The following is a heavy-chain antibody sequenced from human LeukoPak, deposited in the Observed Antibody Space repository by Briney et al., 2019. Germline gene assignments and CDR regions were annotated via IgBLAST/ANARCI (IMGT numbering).Heavy chain of an antibody. D-gene: IGHD4-17*01. Sequence: PGGSLRLSCAASGFTFSYYYMSWISQAPGKGLEWVSYISSSGSTIYYADSVKGRFTISRDNAKNSLYLQMNSLRAEDTAVYYCARDSHDYGDAYNWFDPWGQGTLVTVSS. CDR1: GFTFSYYY. V-gene: IGHV3-11*01. J-gene: IGHJ5*02. CDR2: ISSSGSTI. CDR3: ARDSHDYGDAYNWFDP.